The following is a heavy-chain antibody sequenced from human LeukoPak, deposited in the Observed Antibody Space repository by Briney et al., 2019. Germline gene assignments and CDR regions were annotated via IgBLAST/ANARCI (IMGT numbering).Heavy chain of an antibody. V-gene: IGHV3-33*01. J-gene: IGHJ4*02. CDR2: IWSDGSYK. CDR3: ARDFSLKLFDY. Sequence: PGRSLVLSCAASGFTFSSYGFHWVRQAPGKGLEWVAVIWSDGSYKYYADSVKGRFTISRDDSKNTLYLQMNSLRAEDTAVYYCARDFSLKLFDYWCQGTLVTVSS. CDR1: GFTFSSYG. D-gene: IGHD5-24*01.